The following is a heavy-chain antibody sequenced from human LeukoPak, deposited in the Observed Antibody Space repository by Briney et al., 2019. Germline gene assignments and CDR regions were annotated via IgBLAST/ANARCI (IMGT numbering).Heavy chain of an antibody. D-gene: IGHD6-13*01. CDR3: ARDLAYSSSWYYYYGMDV. J-gene: IGHJ6*02. CDR2: TYYRSKWYN. Sequence: SQTLSLTCAISGDSVSINSAAWNWIRQSPSRGLEWLGRTYYRSKWYNDYAVSVKSRITIHPDPSKNQFSLQLNSVPPEDTAVYYCARDLAYSSSWYYYYGMDVWGQGTTVTVSS. CDR1: GDSVSINSAA. V-gene: IGHV6-1*01.